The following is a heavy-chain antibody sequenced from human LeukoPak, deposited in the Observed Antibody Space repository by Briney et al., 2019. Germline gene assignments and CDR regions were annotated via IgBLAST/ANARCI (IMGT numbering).Heavy chain of an antibody. J-gene: IGHJ4*02. CDR2: IYYSGST. V-gene: IGHV4-39*01. CDR3: AKTDEPNTVTTLGY. Sequence: SETLSLTCTVSGGSISSSGNYWAWIRQPPGKGLEWIGSIYYSGSTYYNPSLKSRVTISVDTSKNQFSLSLSSVTAADTAVYYCAKTDEPNTVTTLGYWGQGTLVTVSS. D-gene: IGHD4-17*01. CDR1: GGSISSSGNY.